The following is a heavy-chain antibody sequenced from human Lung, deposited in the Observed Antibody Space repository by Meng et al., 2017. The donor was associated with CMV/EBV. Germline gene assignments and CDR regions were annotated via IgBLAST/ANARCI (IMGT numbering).Heavy chain of an antibody. CDR3: ASQEAGPYSGYEGRFDY. CDR2: IIPIFGTA. V-gene: IGHV1-69*05. CDR1: GGTFSSYA. Sequence: SVXVSXXASGGTFSSYAISWVRQAPGQGLEWMGGIIPIFGTANYAQKFQGRVTITTDESTSTAYMELSSLRSEDTAVYYCASQEAGPYSGYEGRFDYWGQRPLVTVSS. D-gene: IGHD5-12*01. J-gene: IGHJ4*02.